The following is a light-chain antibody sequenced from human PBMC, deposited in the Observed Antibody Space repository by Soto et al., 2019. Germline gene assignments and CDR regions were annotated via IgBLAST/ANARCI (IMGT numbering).Light chain of an antibody. Sequence: QSVLTXPPSXXXXXXQRVSLSCSGXXXNIGGNYVCWYQQLPGTAPKLLIYDTDQRPSGVPDRFSASKSGTSASLAISGLRSEDEADYYCAAWDDSLSGRVFGGGTQLTVL. V-gene: IGLV1-47*02. CDR3: AAWDDSLSGRV. J-gene: IGLJ2*01. CDR1: XXNIGGNY. CDR2: DTD.